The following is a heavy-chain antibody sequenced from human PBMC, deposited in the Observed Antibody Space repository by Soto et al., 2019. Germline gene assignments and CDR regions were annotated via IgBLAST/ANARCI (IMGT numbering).Heavy chain of an antibody. J-gene: IGHJ4*02. Sequence: PGGSLRLSCAASGFTFSSYAMSWVRQAPGKGLEWVSAISGSGVSTYYADSVKGRFTISRDNSKNTLYLQMNSLGAEDTAVYYCAKSPGMYYYDSSGYYHYDYWGQGTLVTVSS. CDR2: ISGSGVST. CDR1: GFTFSSYA. D-gene: IGHD3-22*01. CDR3: AKSPGMYYYDSSGYYHYDY. V-gene: IGHV3-23*01.